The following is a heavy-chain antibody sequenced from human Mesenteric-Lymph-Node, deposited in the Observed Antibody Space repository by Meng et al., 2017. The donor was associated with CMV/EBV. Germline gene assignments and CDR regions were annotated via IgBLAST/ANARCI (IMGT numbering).Heavy chain of an antibody. CDR3: ARESTYHFWSGDYKSTTLFDY. CDR2: ISSSSSNT. V-gene: IGHV3-21*01. CDR1: GFTFSSYS. D-gene: IGHD3-3*01. Sequence: GGSLRLSCVASGFTFSSYSMNWVRQAPGKGLEWVSSISSSSSNTYFADSLKGRFTISRDNAKNSLYLQMNSLRADDTAVYYCARESTYHFWSGDYKSTTLFDYWGQGTLVTISS. J-gene: IGHJ4*02.